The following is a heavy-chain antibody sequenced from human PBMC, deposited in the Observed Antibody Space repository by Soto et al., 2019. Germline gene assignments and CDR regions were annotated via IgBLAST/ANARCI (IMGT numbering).Heavy chain of an antibody. V-gene: IGHV4-59*01. CDR2: SYYNGIT. D-gene: IGHD4-17*01. J-gene: IGHJ4*02. Sequence: QVQLQESGPGLVKPSETLSLSCTVSGGSIGNYFWTWIRQPPGKGLEWIGYSYYNGITNHNPSLNTRVTISLDTSKNQFSLRLSSVTAADTAVYFCARALCYGVNPWYFDFWCQGTLVTVSS. CDR1: GGSIGNYF. CDR3: ARALCYGVNPWYFDF.